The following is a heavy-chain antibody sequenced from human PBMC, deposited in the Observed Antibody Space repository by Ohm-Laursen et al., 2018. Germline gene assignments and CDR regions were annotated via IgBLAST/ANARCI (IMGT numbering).Heavy chain of an antibody. V-gene: IGHV3-33*01. D-gene: IGHD3-22*01. Sequence: SLRLSCVASGFTFSSYGMHWVRQAPGKGLEWVAVIWYDGSNKYYADSVKGRFTISRDNSKNTLYLQMNSLRAEDTAVYYCARDGSGYYASGMDVWGQGTTVTVSS. J-gene: IGHJ6*02. CDR1: GFTFSSYG. CDR2: IWYDGSNK. CDR3: ARDGSGYYASGMDV.